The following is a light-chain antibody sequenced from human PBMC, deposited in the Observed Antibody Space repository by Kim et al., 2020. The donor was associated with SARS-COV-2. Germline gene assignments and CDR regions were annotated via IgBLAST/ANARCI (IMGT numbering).Light chain of an antibody. J-gene: IGLJ2*01. CDR1: NIGSKS. CDR2: YDS. Sequence: SYELTQPPSVSVAPGQTATIPCGGDNIGSKSVHWYQQKPGQAPVVVIFYDSDRPSGITERFSGSNSGNTAALTISRVEAGDEADYYCHVWESSAYQVFGGGTQLTVL. V-gene: IGLV3-21*01. CDR3: HVWESSAYQV.